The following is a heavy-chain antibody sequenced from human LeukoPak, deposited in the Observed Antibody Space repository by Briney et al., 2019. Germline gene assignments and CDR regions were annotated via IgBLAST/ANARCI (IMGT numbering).Heavy chain of an antibody. J-gene: IGHJ4*02. Sequence: PSETLSLTCTVSGYSISSGYSWSWIWQPPGKGLEWIASIDHSGTTYYNPSLKSRVTLSVDTSKNQFSLNLSSVTAADTAVYYCARTAYDSSDFYRFDYWGQGTLVTVSS. V-gene: IGHV4-38-2*02. CDR3: ARTAYDSSDFYRFDY. CDR1: GYSISSGYS. D-gene: IGHD3-22*01. CDR2: IDHSGTT.